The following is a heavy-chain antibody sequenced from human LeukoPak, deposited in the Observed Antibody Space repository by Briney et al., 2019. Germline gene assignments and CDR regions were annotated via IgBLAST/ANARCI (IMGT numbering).Heavy chain of an antibody. CDR3: AKGVARGVIEGEFYFDY. V-gene: IGHV3-23*01. CDR1: GFTFSSYA. D-gene: IGHD3-10*01. Sequence: GGSLRLSCAASGFTFSSYAMSWVRQAPGKGLEWVSAISGSGGSTYYADSVKGRFTISRDNSKNTLYLQMNSLRAEDTAVYYCAKGVARGVIEGEFYFDYWGQGTLVTVSS. CDR2: ISGSGGST. J-gene: IGHJ4*02.